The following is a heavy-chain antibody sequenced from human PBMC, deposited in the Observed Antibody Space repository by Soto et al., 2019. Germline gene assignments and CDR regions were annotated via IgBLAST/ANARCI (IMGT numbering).Heavy chain of an antibody. J-gene: IGHJ3*02. CDR1: GGSISSYY. CDR3: ARAEGYYDSSGPGAFDI. D-gene: IGHD3-22*01. CDR2: IYYSGST. Sequence: TSETLSLTCTVSGGSISSYYWSWIRQPPGKGLEWIGYIYYSGSTNYNPSLKSRVTISVDTSKNQLSLKLSSVTAADTAVYYCARAEGYYDSSGPGAFDIWGQGTMVTVSS. V-gene: IGHV4-59*01.